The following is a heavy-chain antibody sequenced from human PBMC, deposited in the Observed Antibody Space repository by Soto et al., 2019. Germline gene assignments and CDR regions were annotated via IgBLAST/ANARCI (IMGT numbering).Heavy chain of an antibody. V-gene: IGHV4-59*08. CDR2: IYYSGST. CDR3: ASLGLRYYYYYMDV. J-gene: IGHJ6*03. Sequence: SETLSLTCTVSGGSISSYYWSWIRQPPGKGLEWIGYIYYSGSTNYNPSLKSRVTISVDTSKNQFSLKLSSVTAADTAVYYCASLGLRYYYYYMDVWGKGTTVTVSS. CDR1: GGSISSYY.